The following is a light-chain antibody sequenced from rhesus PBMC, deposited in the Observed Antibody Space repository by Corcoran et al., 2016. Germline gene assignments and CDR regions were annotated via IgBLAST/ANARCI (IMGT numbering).Light chain of an antibody. CDR2: AAS. J-gene: IGKJ4*01. Sequence: DIQMTQSPSSLSASVGDRVTITCRASQTISSYLAWYQQKPGKVPKLLIYAASSLESGVPSRFSGSGSGTDFTLAISSLQPEDFATYCCQQHNSHPFGGGTKVEIK. CDR3: QQHNSHP. CDR1: QTISSY. V-gene: IGKV1-44*01.